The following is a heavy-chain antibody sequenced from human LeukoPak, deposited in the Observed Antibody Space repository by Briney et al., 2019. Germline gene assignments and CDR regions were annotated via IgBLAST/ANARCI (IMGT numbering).Heavy chain of an antibody. V-gene: IGHV3-48*01. D-gene: IGHD2-15*01. CDR3: VRDNPRCCGVVPANIDDY. J-gene: IGHJ4*02. Sequence: PGGSLRLSCAASGFTFSSYGMHWVRQAPGKGLEWVSYINGGGSPIYYADSVRGRFTISRDNVKNSLYLQMNSLRAEDTAVYYCVRDNPRCCGVVPANIDDYWGQGTLVTVSS. CDR2: INGGGSPI. CDR1: GFTFSSYG.